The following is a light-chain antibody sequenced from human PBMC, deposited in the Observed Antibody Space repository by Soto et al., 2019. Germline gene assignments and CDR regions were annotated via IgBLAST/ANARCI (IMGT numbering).Light chain of an antibody. Sequence: EIGLTQSPGTLSLSTGERATLSCRASQSISSTLLAWYQQKTGQAPRLLIYSSSIRATGIPDRFSGSGSGTDFTLTISSLEPEDFAVYYCQQYGSSRITFGQGTRLEIK. CDR1: QSISSTL. J-gene: IGKJ5*01. CDR3: QQYGSSRIT. V-gene: IGKV3-20*01. CDR2: SSS.